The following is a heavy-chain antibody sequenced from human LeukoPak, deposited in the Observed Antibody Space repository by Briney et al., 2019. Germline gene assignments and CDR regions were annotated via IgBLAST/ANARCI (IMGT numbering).Heavy chain of an antibody. V-gene: IGHV3-74*01. J-gene: IGHJ4*02. CDR3: ARDDPYCTGGVCYPDY. D-gene: IGHD2-8*02. CDR2: INSDGSST. Sequence: PGGSLRLSCAASGFTFSSYWMHWARQAPGKGLVWVSRINSDGSSTSYADSVKGRFTISRDNAKNTLYLQMNSLRAEDTAVYYCARDDPYCTGGVCYPDYWGQGTLVTVSS. CDR1: GFTFSSYW.